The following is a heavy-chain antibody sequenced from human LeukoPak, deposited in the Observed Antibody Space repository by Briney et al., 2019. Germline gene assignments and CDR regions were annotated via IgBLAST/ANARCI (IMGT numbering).Heavy chain of an antibody. Sequence: GSSVKVSCKASGGTFSSYAFSWVRQAPGQGLEWMGGIIPIFGTANYAQKFQGRVTITADKSTSTAYMELSSLRSEDTAVYYCASAEGSGGAFLDYWGQGTLVTVSS. D-gene: IGHD3-10*01. CDR1: GGTFSSYA. CDR3: ASAEGSGGAFLDY. V-gene: IGHV1-69*06. J-gene: IGHJ4*02. CDR2: IIPIFGTA.